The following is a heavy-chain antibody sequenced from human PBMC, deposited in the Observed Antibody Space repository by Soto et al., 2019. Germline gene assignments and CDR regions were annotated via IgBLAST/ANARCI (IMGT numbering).Heavy chain of an antibody. V-gene: IGHV3-48*01. CDR2: ISSSSSTI. Sequence: EVQLVESGGGLVQPGGSLRLSCAASGFTFSSYSMNWVRQAPGKGLEWVSYISSSSSTIYYADSVKGRFTISRDNAKNSLYLQMNSLRADDTAVYYCARDCSGGSCYPYYYYYYYMDVWGKGTTVTVSS. D-gene: IGHD2-15*01. CDR3: ARDCSGGSCYPYYYYYYYMDV. J-gene: IGHJ6*03. CDR1: GFTFSSYS.